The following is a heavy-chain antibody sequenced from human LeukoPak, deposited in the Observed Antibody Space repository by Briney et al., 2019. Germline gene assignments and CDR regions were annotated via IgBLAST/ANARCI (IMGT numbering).Heavy chain of an antibody. J-gene: IGHJ5*02. Sequence: SVKVSCKASAGTFSSYAISWVRQAPGQGLEWMGRIIPILGIANYAQKFQGRVTITADKSTSTAYVELSSLRSEDTAVYYCARDSGDSSGKGGWFDPWGQGTLVTVSS. V-gene: IGHV1-69*04. CDR3: ARDSGDSSGKGGWFDP. D-gene: IGHD3-22*01. CDR1: AGTFSSYA. CDR2: IIPILGIA.